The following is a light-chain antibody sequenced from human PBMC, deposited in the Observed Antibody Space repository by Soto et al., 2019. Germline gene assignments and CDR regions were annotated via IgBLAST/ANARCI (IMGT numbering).Light chain of an antibody. CDR1: SSNIGSNA. V-gene: IGLV1-44*01. CDR3: AAWDDSMSVL. J-gene: IGLJ3*02. CDR2: SNN. Sequence: QTVLTQPPSASGTPGQRVTISCSGSSSNIGSNAVNWYQHLPGTAPKLLIYSNNQRPSGVPDRFSGSKSGTSASLAISGLQSEDEADYHCAAWDDSMSVLFGGGTKVTVL.